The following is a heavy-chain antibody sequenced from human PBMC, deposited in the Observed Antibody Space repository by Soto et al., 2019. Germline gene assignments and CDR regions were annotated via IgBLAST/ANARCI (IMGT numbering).Heavy chain of an antibody. D-gene: IGHD5-12*01. CDR3: ARAKKGEMATIRY. CDR1: GFTFSSYS. Sequence: PGGSLRLSCAASGFTFSSYSMNWVRQAPGKGLEWVSSISSSSSYIYYADSVKGRFTISRDNAKNSLYLQMNSLRAEDTAVYYCARAKKGEMATIRYWGQGTLVTVSS. J-gene: IGHJ4*02. V-gene: IGHV3-21*01. CDR2: ISSSSSYI.